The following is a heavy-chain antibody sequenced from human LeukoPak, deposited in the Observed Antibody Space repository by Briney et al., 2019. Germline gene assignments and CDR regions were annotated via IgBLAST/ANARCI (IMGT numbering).Heavy chain of an antibody. J-gene: IGHJ4*02. Sequence: SETLSLTCTVSGGSISTSNYYWGWIRQPPGKGLEWIGNIFYSGSTYYSPSLRSRVTISLDTSRNQFSLKLSSVTAADTAVYYCARYISSSGKIDYWGQGTLVTVSS. CDR3: ARYISSSGKIDY. CDR1: GGSISTSNYY. V-gene: IGHV4-39*07. CDR2: IFYSGST. D-gene: IGHD1-26*01.